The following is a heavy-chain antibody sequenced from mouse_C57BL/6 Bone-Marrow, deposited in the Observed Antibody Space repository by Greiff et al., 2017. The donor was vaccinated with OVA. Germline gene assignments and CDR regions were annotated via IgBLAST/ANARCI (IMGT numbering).Heavy chain of an antibody. J-gene: IGHJ2*01. V-gene: IGHV5-16*01. CDR2: INYDGSST. Sequence: EVNVVDSEGGLVQPGSSMKLSCTASGFTFSDYYMAWVRQVPEKGLEWVANINYDGSSTYYLDSLKSRFIISRENAKNILYLQMSSLKSEDTATYYCARDGGSLPLDYWGQGTTLTVSS. CDR1: GFTFSDYY. CDR3: ARDGGSLPLDY.